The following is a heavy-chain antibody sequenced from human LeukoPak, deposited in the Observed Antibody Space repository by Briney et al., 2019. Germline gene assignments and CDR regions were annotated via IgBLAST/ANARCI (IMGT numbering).Heavy chain of an antibody. CDR1: GGSFSGHY. D-gene: IGHD2-2*01. V-gene: IGHV4-34*01. CDR2: STHSGST. CDR3: ARGRTGAAALDF. J-gene: IGHJ4*02. Sequence: SETLSLTWAVYGGSFSGHYWTWIRQPPGKGLEWIGESTHSGSTNYNPSLKSRVTISVDTSKNQFSLKLTSVSAADTAVYHCARGRTGAAALDFWGPGTLVTVSS.